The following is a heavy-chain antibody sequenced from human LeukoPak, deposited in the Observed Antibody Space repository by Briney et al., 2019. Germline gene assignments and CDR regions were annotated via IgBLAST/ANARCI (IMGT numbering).Heavy chain of an antibody. J-gene: IGHJ4*02. CDR3: ASESSGWCDY. Sequence: GGSLRLSCAASGITFSNYWMNWVRQAPGRGLEWVANIKQDGSEKFYVASVTGRFTISRDNAKKSLYLQMNSLRAEDTAVYYCASESSGWCDYWGQGTLVTVSS. CDR1: GITFSNYW. D-gene: IGHD6-19*01. V-gene: IGHV3-7*04. CDR2: IKQDGSEK.